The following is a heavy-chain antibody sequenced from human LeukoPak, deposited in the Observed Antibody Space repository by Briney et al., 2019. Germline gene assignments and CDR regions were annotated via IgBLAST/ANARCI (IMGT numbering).Heavy chain of an antibody. J-gene: IGHJ6*03. CDR1: GYTFTSYG. CDR3: ARAGNWNDAANYYYYMDV. Sequence: ASVKVSCTASGYTFTSYGISWVRQAPGQGLEWMGWISAYNGNTNYAQKLQGRVTMTTDTSTSTAYMELRSLRSDDTAVYYCARAGNWNDAANYYYYMDVWGKGTTVTISS. D-gene: IGHD1-1*01. CDR2: ISAYNGNT. V-gene: IGHV1-18*01.